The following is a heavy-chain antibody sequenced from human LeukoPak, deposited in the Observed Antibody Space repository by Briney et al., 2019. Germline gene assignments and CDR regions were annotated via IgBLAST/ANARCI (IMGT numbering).Heavy chain of an antibody. CDR1: GGSFSGYY. CDR2: IYYSGST. D-gene: IGHD3-22*01. J-gene: IGHJ3*02. CDR3: ARPSDSSLQGAFDI. Sequence: SETLSLTCAVYGGSFSGYYWSWIRQPPGKGLEWIGYIYYSGSTNYNPSLKSRVTISVDTSKNQFSLKLSSVTAADTAVYYCARPSDSSLQGAFDIWGQGTMVTVSS. V-gene: IGHV4-59*08.